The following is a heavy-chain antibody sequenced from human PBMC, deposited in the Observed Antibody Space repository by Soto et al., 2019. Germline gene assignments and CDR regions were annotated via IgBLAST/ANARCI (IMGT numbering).Heavy chain of an antibody. J-gene: IGHJ6*02. CDR2: FSGTGGNT. V-gene: IGHV3-23*01. Sequence: EVQLLESGGGLLQPGGSLRLACEASGFTFTSYGMSWVRQAPGKGLEWVSSFSGTGGNTYYADSVKGRFTISRDNFQNTLYLQMNSLRPDDTAVYYCARGGGMDVWGQGTTVTVSS. CDR1: GFTFTSYG. CDR3: ARGGGMDV.